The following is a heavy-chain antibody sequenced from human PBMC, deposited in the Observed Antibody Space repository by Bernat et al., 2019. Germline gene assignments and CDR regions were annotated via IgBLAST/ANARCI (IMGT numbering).Heavy chain of an antibody. Sequence: EVQLVESGGGLVKPGGSLRLSCAASGFTFSSYSMNWVRQAPGKGLEWVSYISSSSSTIYYADSVKGRFTISRDNAKNSLYLQMNSLRDEDTAVYYCARHPRVSLWFGELGLDYWGQGTLVTVSS. D-gene: IGHD3-10*01. V-gene: IGHV3-48*02. J-gene: IGHJ4*02. CDR2: ISSSSSTI. CDR1: GFTFSSYS. CDR3: ARHPRVSLWFGELGLDY.